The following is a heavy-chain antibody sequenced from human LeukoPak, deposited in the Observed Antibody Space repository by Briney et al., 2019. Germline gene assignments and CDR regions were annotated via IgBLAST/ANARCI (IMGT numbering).Heavy chain of an antibody. J-gene: IGHJ6*04. Sequence: SETLSLTCTVSGGSVSSGSYYWSWIRQPPGKGLEWIGYIYYSGSTNYNPSLKSRVTISVDTSKNQFSLKLSSVTAADTVVYYCARDFRAGMDVWGKGTTVTVSS. CDR1: GGSVSSGSYY. CDR2: IYYSGST. V-gene: IGHV4-61*01. CDR3: ARDFRAGMDV.